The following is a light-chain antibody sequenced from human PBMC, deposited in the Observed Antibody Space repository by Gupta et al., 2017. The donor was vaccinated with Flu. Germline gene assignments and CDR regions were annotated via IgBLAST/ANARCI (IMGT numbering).Light chain of an antibody. V-gene: IGLV3-21*02. CDR2: DNN. J-gene: IGLJ3*02. Sequence: SYVLTQPPSVSVAPGQTASINCGGNNIGSKAVHWYQQRPGQAPVLVVYDNNNRPSRIPERFSGSNSGNTATLTISRVEAGDEADYYCQVWDTSNDHWVFGGGTKLTAL. CDR3: QVWDTSNDHWV. CDR1: NIGSKA.